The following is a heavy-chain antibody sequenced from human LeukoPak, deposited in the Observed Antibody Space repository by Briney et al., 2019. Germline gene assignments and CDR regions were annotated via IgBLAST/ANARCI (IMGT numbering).Heavy chain of an antibody. V-gene: IGHV7-4-1*01. J-gene: IGHJ5*02. CDR2: INTSTGNP. D-gene: IGHD3-10*01. CDR3: ARDITMVRGVITANWFDP. CDR1: GYTFTSYA. Sequence: ASVKASCKASGYTFTSYAMNWVRQAPGQGLEWMGWINTSTGNPTYAQGFTGRFVFSLDTSVSTAYLQICSLKAEDTAVYYCARDITMVRGVITANWFDPWGQGTLVTVSS.